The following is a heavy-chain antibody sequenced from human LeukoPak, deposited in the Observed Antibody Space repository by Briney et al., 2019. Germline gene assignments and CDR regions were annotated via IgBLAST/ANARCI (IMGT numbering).Heavy chain of an antibody. CDR2: IYSSGNT. Sequence: SETLSLTCTVSGGSISSSSYYWGWIRQPPVKGLEWIGPIYSSGNTYHNPSLKSRVTISIDTSKNQFPLKLSSVTAADTAVYYCARGAWFGELGLDYWGQGTLVTVSS. V-gene: IGHV4-39*06. CDR3: ARGAWFGELGLDY. CDR1: GGSISSSSYY. J-gene: IGHJ4*02. D-gene: IGHD3-10*01.